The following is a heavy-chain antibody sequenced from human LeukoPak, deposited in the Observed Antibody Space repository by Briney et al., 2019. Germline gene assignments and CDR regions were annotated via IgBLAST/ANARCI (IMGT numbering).Heavy chain of an antibody. CDR1: GFTFSSYA. CDR2: ISYDGSNK. CDR3: ARTAAPYYYYYMDV. D-gene: IGHD2-15*01. Sequence: GGSLRLSCAASGFTFSSYAMHWVRQAPGKGLEWVAVISYDGSNKYYADSVKGRFTISRDNSKNTLYLQMNSLRAEDTAVYYCARTAAPYYYYYMDVWGKGTTVTVSS. V-gene: IGHV3-30-3*01. J-gene: IGHJ6*03.